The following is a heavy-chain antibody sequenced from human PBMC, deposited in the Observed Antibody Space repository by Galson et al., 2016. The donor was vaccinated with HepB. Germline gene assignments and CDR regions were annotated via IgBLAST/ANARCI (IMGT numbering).Heavy chain of an antibody. CDR1: GYTLPELA. V-gene: IGHV1-24*01. CDR3: ATDLSQITRAGKYYYGLDV. J-gene: IGHJ6*04. D-gene: IGHD1-14*01. Sequence: SVKVSCKVSGYTLPELAIHWVRQAPGKGLEWMGGFNPEDGERISAQRFQGRLTMTEDSSTDTAFMDLSGLGSVDTAVYFCATDLSQITRAGKYYYGLDVWGKGTAVTVSP. CDR2: FNPEDGER.